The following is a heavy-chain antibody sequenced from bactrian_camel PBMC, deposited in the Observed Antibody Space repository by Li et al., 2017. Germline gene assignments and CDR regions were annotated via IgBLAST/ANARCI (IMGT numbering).Heavy chain of an antibody. CDR1: GYTYNRNC. J-gene: IGHJ4*01. D-gene: IGHD3*01. Sequence: QLVESGGGSVQAGGSLRLSCAASGYTYNRNCMAWFRQAPGKEREGVARIATGSGNTYYADSVKGRFTISRDAAKTTLYLQMNDLKFEDTAMYYCATGVYCAHELSPDEYDVWGPGTQVT. CDR2: IATGSGNT. V-gene: IGHV3S1*01. CDR3: ATGVYCAHELSPDEYDV.